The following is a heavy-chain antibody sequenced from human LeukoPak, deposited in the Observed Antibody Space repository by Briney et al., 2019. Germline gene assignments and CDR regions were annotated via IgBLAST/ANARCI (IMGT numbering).Heavy chain of an antibody. J-gene: IGHJ6*03. D-gene: IGHD1-26*01. CDR3: AREAVSGSYQADYYYYYYMDV. CDR1: GGSISSSSYY. V-gene: IGHV4-39*07. CDR2: IYYSGST. Sequence: SETLSLTCTVSGGSISSSSYYWGWIRQPPGKGLEWIGSIYYSGSTYYNPSLKSRFTISVDTSKNQFSLKLSSVTAADTAVYYCAREAVSGSYQADYYYYYYMDVWGKGTTVTISS.